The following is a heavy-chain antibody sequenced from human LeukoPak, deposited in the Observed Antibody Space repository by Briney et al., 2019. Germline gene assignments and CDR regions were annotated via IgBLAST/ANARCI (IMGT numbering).Heavy chain of an antibody. Sequence: GGSLRLSCAASGFTVSSNYMSWVRQAPGKGLEGVSVIYSGGSTYYADSVKGRFTISRDNSKNTLYLQMNSLRAEDTAVYYCASGRAVAPAFDYWGQRALVTVSS. CDR3: ASGRAVAPAFDY. CDR1: GFTVSSNY. J-gene: IGHJ4*02. CDR2: IYSGGST. D-gene: IGHD6-19*01. V-gene: IGHV3-53*01.